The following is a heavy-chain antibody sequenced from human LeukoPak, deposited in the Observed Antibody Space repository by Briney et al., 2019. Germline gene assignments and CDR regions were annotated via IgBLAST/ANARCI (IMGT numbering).Heavy chain of an antibody. Sequence: GGSLRLSCAASGFTFDDYGMSWVRQAPGKGLEWVSGINWNGGSTGYADSVKGRVTISRDNAKNSLYLQMNSLRAEDTALYYCARGDKVYGDYNNWFDPWGQGTLVTVSS. D-gene: IGHD4-17*01. V-gene: IGHV3-20*04. J-gene: IGHJ5*02. CDR3: ARGDKVYGDYNNWFDP. CDR2: INWNGGST. CDR1: GFTFDDYG.